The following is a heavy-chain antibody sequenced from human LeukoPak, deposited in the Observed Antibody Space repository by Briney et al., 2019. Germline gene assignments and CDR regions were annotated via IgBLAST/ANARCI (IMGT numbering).Heavy chain of an antibody. Sequence: GASVKVSCKASGYSFTSYDINWVRQATGQGLEWMGWINPNSGGTNYAQKFQGRVTMTRDTSISTAYMELSRLRSDDTAVYYCARAPYFDWLLPMDVWGKGTTVTVSS. CDR3: ARAPYFDWLLPMDV. D-gene: IGHD3-9*01. V-gene: IGHV1-2*02. CDR1: GYSFTSYD. CDR2: INPNSGGT. J-gene: IGHJ6*04.